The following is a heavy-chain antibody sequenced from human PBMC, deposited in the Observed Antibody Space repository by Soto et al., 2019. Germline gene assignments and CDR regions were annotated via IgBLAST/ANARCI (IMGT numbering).Heavy chain of an antibody. J-gene: IGHJ3*02. CDR2: INSDGSST. CDR3: AKATATSGGAFEI. D-gene: IGHD1-1*01. V-gene: IGHV3-74*01. Sequence: RARRVSCSASVLTVKNYWMHWVREGPGKGLVWVSRINSDGSSTNYADSVKGRFTISRDTSKNTVYLQMNSLTAGDTAFYSCAKATATSGGAFEIYGQGTMVTVSS. CDR1: VLTVKNYW.